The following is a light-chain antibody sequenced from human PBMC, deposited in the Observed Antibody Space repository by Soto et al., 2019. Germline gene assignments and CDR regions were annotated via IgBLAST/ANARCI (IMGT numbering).Light chain of an antibody. Sequence: DIVMTQSPAALAVSLGERATINCKSSQSALYSSNNKNYLAWYQQRPGQPPKLLIYWASTRESGVPDRFSGSGSGTDFTLTITSLQAEDVAVYYCQQYESTPPTFGQGTKVEI. CDR3: QQYESTPPT. CDR2: WAS. J-gene: IGKJ2*01. CDR1: QSALYSSNNKNY. V-gene: IGKV4-1*01.